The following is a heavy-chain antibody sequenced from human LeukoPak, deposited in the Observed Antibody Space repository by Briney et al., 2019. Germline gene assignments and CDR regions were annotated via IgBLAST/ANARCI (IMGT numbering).Heavy chain of an antibody. CDR1: GYTFTSYG. D-gene: IGHD2-8*02. CDR2: ISAYNGNT. CDR3: AGGSLGVYAIDQWYYFDY. Sequence: ASVKVSCKASGYTFTSYGISWVRQAPGQGLEWMGWISAYNGNTNYAQKLQGRVTMTTDTSTSTAYMELRSLRSGDTAVYYCAGGSLGVYAIDQWYYFDYWGQGTLVTVSS. J-gene: IGHJ4*02. V-gene: IGHV1-18*01.